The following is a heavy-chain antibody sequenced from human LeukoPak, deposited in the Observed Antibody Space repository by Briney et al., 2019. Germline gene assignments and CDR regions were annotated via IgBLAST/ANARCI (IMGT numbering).Heavy chain of an antibody. J-gene: IGHJ4*02. V-gene: IGHV1-18*01. D-gene: IGHD5-18*01. CDR2: VSTSSGDT. CDR3: ARVSDTSMVTPGFDS. Sequence: ASVKVSCKTSGYDFNRYTITWVRQAPGQGLEWMGWVSTSSGDTNYAEKFQGRVTMTTEAVTKTVYMELRRLRSGDTAMYFCARVSDTSMVTPGFDSWGQGTLVTVSS. CDR1: GYDFNRYT.